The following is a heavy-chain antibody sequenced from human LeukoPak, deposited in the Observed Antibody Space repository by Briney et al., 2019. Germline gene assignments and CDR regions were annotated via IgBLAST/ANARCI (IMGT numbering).Heavy chain of an antibody. V-gene: IGHV4-34*01. CDR3: ATYHFRGDTHYFDY. CDR2: INRGGST. J-gene: IGHJ4*02. Sequence: PSETLSLTCAVYGGSFSGYFWSWIRQPPGKGLEWIGEINRGGSTNYNPSLKSRVTISVDTSKNQFSLKLSSVTAADTAVYYCATYHFRGDTHYFDYWGQGILVTVSS. CDR1: GGSFSGYF. D-gene: IGHD3-10*02.